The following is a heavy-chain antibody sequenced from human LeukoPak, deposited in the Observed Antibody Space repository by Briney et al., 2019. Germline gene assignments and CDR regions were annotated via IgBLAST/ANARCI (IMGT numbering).Heavy chain of an antibody. CDR1: GFTFSKYG. D-gene: IGHD2-2*01. V-gene: IGHV3-23*01. Sequence: GGSLRLSCAASGFTFSKYGMNWVRQAPGKGREWVSAINNGGGDTLHADSVKGRFTISRDNSKNTLYLQMNSLRAEDTAVYYCAKESGAREPYASWGQGTMVTVSS. CDR3: AKESGAREPYAS. CDR2: INNGGGDT. J-gene: IGHJ5*02.